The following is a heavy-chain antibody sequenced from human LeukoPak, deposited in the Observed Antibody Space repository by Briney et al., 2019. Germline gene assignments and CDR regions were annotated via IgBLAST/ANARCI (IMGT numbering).Heavy chain of an antibody. V-gene: IGHV4-39*01. J-gene: IGHJ4*02. Sequence: SETLSLTCTVSGDSISSTTHYWGWIRQPPGKGLEWIGSIYYTGNTYYNPSLKSRLTISVDTSKNQFSLKLSSVTAADTAVYYCARRGCSSTSCYAFDYWGQGTLVTVSS. CDR1: GDSISSTTHY. D-gene: IGHD2-2*01. CDR3: ARRGCSSTSCYAFDY. CDR2: IYYTGNT.